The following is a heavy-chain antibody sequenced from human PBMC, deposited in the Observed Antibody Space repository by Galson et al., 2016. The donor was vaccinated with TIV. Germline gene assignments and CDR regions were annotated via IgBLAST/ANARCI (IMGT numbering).Heavy chain of an antibody. Sequence: SLRLSCAASGFTFSGHDMHWVRQAPGKGLEWVAVVWYDGRNQYYSDSVKGRFTVSRDNSKNTLYLQIHTLRAEDSAVYYCARQWTTRGQAARAFDYWGQGTLVTVSS. V-gene: IGHV3-33*01. CDR1: GFTFSGHD. D-gene: IGHD6-6*01. J-gene: IGHJ4*02. CDR2: VWYDGRNQ. CDR3: ARQWTTRGQAARAFDY.